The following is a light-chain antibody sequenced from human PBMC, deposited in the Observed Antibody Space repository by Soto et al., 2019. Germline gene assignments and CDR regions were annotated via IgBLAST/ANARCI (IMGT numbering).Light chain of an antibody. CDR2: EDN. Sequence: NFMLTQPHSVSESPGKTVTISCTRSSGSIASNYVQWYQQRPGSAPTTVIYEDNQRPSGVPDRFSGSIDSSSNSASLTISGLQTEDEADYYCQSYDSSNLHVVFGGGTKLTVL. V-gene: IGLV6-57*03. CDR1: SGSIASNY. CDR3: QSYDSSNLHVV. J-gene: IGLJ2*01.